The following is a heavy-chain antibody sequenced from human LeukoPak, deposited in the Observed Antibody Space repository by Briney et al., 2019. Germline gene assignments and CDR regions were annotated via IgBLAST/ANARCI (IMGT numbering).Heavy chain of an antibody. D-gene: IGHD2-21*02. Sequence: GASVKVSCKASGGTFSSYAISWVPQAPGQGLEWMGGIIPIFGTANYAQKFQGRVTITADESTSTAYMELSSLRSEDTAVYYCARAELLTPTQWFDPWGQGTLVTVSS. J-gene: IGHJ5*02. CDR1: GGTFSSYA. CDR2: IIPIFGTA. CDR3: ARAELLTPTQWFDP. V-gene: IGHV1-69*13.